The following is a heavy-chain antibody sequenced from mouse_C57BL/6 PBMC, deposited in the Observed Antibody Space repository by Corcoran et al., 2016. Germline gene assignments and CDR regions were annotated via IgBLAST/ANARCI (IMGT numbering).Heavy chain of an antibody. D-gene: IGHD4-1*01. Sequence: QIQLVQSGPELKKTGETVKISCKASGYTFSTYGMSWVKQAPGKGLKWMGWINTYSGVPTYADDFKGRFAFSLETSASTAYLQINNLKNEDTATYFWARRLTGYFDYWGQGTTLTVSS. CDR1: GYTFSTYG. CDR2: INTYSGVP. J-gene: IGHJ2*01. V-gene: IGHV9-3*01. CDR3: ARRLTGYFDY.